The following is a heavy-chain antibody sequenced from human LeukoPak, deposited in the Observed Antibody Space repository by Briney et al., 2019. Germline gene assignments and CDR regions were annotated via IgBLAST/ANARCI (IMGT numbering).Heavy chain of an antibody. CDR2: ISYDGSNK. D-gene: IGHD3-3*01. CDR1: GFTFSSYA. J-gene: IGHJ6*03. CDR3: ARDHYDFWSGYYLRFNYYYYMDV. Sequence: GGSLRLSCAASGFTFSSYAMHWVRQAPGKGLEWVAVISYDGSNKYYADSVKGRFTISRDNSKNTLYLQMNSLRAEDTAVYYCARDHYDFWSGYYLRFNYYYYMDVWGKGTTVTVSS. V-gene: IGHV3-30*01.